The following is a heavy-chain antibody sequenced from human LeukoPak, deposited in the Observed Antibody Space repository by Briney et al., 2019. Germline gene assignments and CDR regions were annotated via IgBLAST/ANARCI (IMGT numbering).Heavy chain of an antibody. Sequence: PGGSLRLSCAASGFTFSSYDMHWVRQATGKGLEWVSAIGTAGDTYYPGSVKGRFTISRENAKNSLYLQMNSLRAGDTAVYYCARVDSSGWYGAFETWGQGTMVTVSS. V-gene: IGHV3-13*01. CDR1: GFTFSSYD. CDR3: ARVDSSGWYGAFET. J-gene: IGHJ3*02. CDR2: IGTAGDT. D-gene: IGHD6-19*01.